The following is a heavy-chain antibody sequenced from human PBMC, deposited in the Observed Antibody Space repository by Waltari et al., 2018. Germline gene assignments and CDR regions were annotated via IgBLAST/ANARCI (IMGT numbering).Heavy chain of an antibody. Sequence: QVQLVQSGAEVKKPGASVKVSCKASGYTFTSYAMHWVRQAPGTRLEWMGWLKAGNGNTKYSQKFQGRVTITRDTSASTAYMELSSLRSEDTAVYYCARSLAAASRFYYYGMDVWGQGTTVTVSS. D-gene: IGHD6-13*01. CDR2: LKAGNGNT. V-gene: IGHV1-3*01. CDR1: GYTFTSYA. J-gene: IGHJ6*02. CDR3: ARSLAAASRFYYYGMDV.